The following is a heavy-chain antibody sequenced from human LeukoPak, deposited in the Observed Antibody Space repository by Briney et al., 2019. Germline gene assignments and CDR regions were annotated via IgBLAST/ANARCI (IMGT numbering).Heavy chain of an antibody. CDR3: AIYCSSTSCIGGY. J-gene: IGHJ4*02. V-gene: IGHV3-33*08. Sequence: GGSLRLSCAASGFTFSNHWMHWVRQAPGKGLEWVAVIWYDGSNKYYADSVKGRFTISRDNSKNTLYLQMNSLRAEDTAVYYCAIYCSSTSCIGGYWGQGTLVTVFS. CDR2: IWYDGSNK. CDR1: GFTFSNHW. D-gene: IGHD2-2*01.